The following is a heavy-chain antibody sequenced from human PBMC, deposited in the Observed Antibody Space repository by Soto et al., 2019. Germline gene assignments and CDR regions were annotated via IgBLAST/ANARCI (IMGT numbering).Heavy chain of an antibody. D-gene: IGHD2-15*01. V-gene: IGHV3-9*01. CDR1: GFTFDDYA. Sequence: EVQLVESGGGLVQPGRSLRLSCAASGFTFDDYAMHWVRRAPGKGLEWVSSISWNSNIIGYADSVKGRFTISRHNAKNSLYLEMNSLRPADTALYYCAKGGPDGFCSGGRCYVDYWGQGTLVTVSS. CDR2: ISWNSNII. J-gene: IGHJ4*02. CDR3: AKGGPDGFCSGGRCYVDY.